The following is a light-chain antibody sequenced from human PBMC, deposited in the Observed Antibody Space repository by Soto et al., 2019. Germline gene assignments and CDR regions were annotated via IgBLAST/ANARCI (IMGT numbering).Light chain of an antibody. CDR3: LQHYIHSWT. CDR1: QHIGID. V-gene: IGKV1-17*01. CDR2: HTS. J-gene: IGKJ1*01. Sequence: IQMTQAPSSLSASLGDRGTITCRASQHIGIDLGWYQQKPGKAPQXLIYHTSNLQSGVPSRFSGRGSGTEFTLTINSLQTEDVATYYCLQHYIHSWTFGQGTKVDI.